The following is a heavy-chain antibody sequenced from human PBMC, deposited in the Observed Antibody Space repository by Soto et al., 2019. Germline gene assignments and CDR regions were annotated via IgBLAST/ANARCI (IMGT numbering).Heavy chain of an antibody. CDR3: ARGFPPLLWFGGYYYYYMDV. D-gene: IGHD3-10*01. Sequence: QVQLVQSGAEVKKPGASVKVSCKASGYTFTSYDINWVRQATGQGHEWMGWMNPNSGNTGYAQKFQSRVTMTRNTSISPAYMELGSLRSEETAVYYYARGFPPLLWFGGYYYYYMDVWGKGTTVTVSS. J-gene: IGHJ6*03. CDR1: GYTFTSYD. V-gene: IGHV1-8*01. CDR2: MNPNSGNT.